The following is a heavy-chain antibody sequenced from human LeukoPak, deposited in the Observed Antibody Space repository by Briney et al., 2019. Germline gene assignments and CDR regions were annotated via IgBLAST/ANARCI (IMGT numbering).Heavy chain of an antibody. CDR3: AREDCSSTSCCLFDY. CDR2: IIPIFGTA. CDR1: GGTLSSYA. D-gene: IGHD2-2*01. Sequence: SVKVSCKASGGTLSSYAISWVRQAPGQGLEWMGGIIPIFGTANYAQKFQGRVTITADESTSTAYMELSSLRSEDTAVYYCAREDCSSTSCCLFDYWGQGTLVTVSS. V-gene: IGHV1-69*13. J-gene: IGHJ4*02.